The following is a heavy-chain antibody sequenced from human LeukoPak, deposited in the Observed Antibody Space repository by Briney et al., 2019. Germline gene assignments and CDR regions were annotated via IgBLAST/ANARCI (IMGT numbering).Heavy chain of an antibody. CDR1: GATFSIYT. V-gene: IGHV1-69*10. CDR3: ARADPDFVSSSGPLGAFDI. CDR2: FIPILGIA. J-gene: IGHJ3*02. Sequence: SVNLSCTSSGATFSIYTIRWVRHAPGQGLGWMGGFIPILGIANYAQKFQGRVTITADKSTSTAYMELSSLRSEDTAVYYCARADPDFVSSSGPLGAFDIWGQGTMVTVSS. D-gene: IGHD3-22*01.